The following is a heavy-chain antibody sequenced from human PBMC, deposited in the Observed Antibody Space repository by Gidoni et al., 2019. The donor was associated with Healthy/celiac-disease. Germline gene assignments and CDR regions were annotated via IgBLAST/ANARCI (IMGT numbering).Heavy chain of an antibody. CDR3: ARLVVPAAPGSRNRFDP. V-gene: IGHV1-69*01. J-gene: IGHJ5*02. CDR2: IIPIFGTA. CDR1: GGTFSSYA. D-gene: IGHD2-2*01. Sequence: QVQLVQSGAEVKKHVSSAKVFCKASGGTFSSYAISWVRQAPGQGLEWMGGIIPIFGTANDAQKFQGRVTITADESTSTAYMELSSLRSEDTAVYYCARLVVPAAPGSRNRFDPWGQGTLVTVSS.